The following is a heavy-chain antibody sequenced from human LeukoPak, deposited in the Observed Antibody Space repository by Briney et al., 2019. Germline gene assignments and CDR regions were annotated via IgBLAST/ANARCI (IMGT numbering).Heavy chain of an antibody. J-gene: IGHJ4*02. Sequence: PGGSLRLSCAASGFTFSSYAMSWVRQAPGKGLEWVSAISGSGGSTYYADSVKGRFTISRDNSKNTLYLQMNSLRAEDTAVYYCAKATPPHYDFWSGHIYYFDYWGQGTLVTVSS. CDR1: GFTFSSYA. D-gene: IGHD3-3*01. CDR2: ISGSGGST. CDR3: AKATPPHYDFWSGHIYYFDY. V-gene: IGHV3-23*01.